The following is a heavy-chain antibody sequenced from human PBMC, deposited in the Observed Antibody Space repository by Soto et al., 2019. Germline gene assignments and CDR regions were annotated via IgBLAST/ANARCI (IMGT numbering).Heavy chain of an antibody. J-gene: IGHJ4*02. CDR2: IKSKTDGGTT. Sequence: GGSLRLSCAASGFTFSNAWMNWVRQAPGKGLEWVGRIKSKTDGGTTDYAAPVKGRFTISRDDSKNTLYLQMNSLKTEDTAVYYCTTDAERITMMDGPGWGQGTLVTVSS. CDR3: TTDAERITMMDGPG. V-gene: IGHV3-15*07. CDR1: GFTFSNAW. D-gene: IGHD3-22*01.